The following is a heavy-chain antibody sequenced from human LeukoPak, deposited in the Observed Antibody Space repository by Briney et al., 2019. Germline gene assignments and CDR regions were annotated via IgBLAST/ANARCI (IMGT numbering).Heavy chain of an antibody. J-gene: IGHJ4*02. V-gene: IGHV3-7*01. CDR2: INEDGSEK. Sequence: GGSLRLSCAASGFTFSSNWMTWVRQAPGKGLEWVANINEDGSEKYYVDSVKGRFTISRDNAKNSLYLQMNSLRAEDTAVYYCARDGSGWSAADYWGQGTLVTVSS. D-gene: IGHD6-19*01. CDR1: GFTFSSNW. CDR3: ARDGSGWSAADY.